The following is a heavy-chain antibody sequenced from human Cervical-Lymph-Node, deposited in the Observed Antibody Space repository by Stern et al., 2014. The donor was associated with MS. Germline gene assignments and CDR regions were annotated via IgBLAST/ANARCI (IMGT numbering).Heavy chain of an antibody. CDR2: TYHSGAS. Sequence: QVQLQASGPGLVKPSGTLSLTCAVSGGSVSSTHWWSLVRQSPVKGPDWTGNTYHSGASTYRPSLRSRVSISLDNTRNHLSLHLTSVTAADTAVYYCARERQQYCNSEGCSYWYFDLWGRGTLVTVSS. V-gene: IGHV4-4*02. CDR3: ARERQQYCNSEGCSYWYFDL. CDR1: GGSVSSTHW. D-gene: IGHD2/OR15-2a*01. J-gene: IGHJ2*01.